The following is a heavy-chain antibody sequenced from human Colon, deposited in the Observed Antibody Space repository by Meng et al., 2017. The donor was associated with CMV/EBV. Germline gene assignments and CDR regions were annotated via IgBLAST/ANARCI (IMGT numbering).Heavy chain of an antibody. J-gene: IGHJ4*02. CDR3: ARDGVIGPFDF. D-gene: IGHD3-16*02. CDR2: MSHDGTDK. Sequence: VQWVESGGGVVQPGVSLRLSCAASGFAFRYHAMHWVRQAPGKGLDWMSFMSHDGTDKDYADSVKGRFTISRDNSKNTLFLQMDSVRAEDTAVFYCARDGVIGPFDFWGQGTLVTVSS. CDR1: GFAFRYHA. V-gene: IGHV3-30-3*01.